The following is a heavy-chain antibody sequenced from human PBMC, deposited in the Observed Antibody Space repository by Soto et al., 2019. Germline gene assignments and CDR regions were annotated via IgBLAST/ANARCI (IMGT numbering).Heavy chain of an antibody. D-gene: IGHD2-15*01. CDR2: ITGIDGRT. V-gene: IGHV3-23*01. Sequence: GGSLRLSCVVSGFTFGNYAMSWVRQAPGKGLEWVSSITGIDGRTYYADSVKGRFTISRDNPKNTLYLQMNNLRAEDTAMFYCAKDRGPYCSGGICYPPSWFDPWGQGTQVTVSS. CDR1: GFTFGNYA. J-gene: IGHJ5*02. CDR3: AKDRGPYCSGGICYPPSWFDP.